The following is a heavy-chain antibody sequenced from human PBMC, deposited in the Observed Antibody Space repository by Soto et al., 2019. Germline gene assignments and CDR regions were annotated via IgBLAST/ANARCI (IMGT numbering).Heavy chain of an antibody. CDR2: IIPIFGTA. CDR3: ASSRDNYYYCGMDV. CDR1: GGTVSSYS. J-gene: IGHJ6*02. V-gene: IGHV1-69*12. D-gene: IGHD2-15*01. Sequence: QVQLVQSGAEVKKPGSSVKVSCKASGGTVSSYSISWVRQAPGQGLEWMGGIIPIFGTANYAQKFQARVTTTVDGSTSTADMTLSSLRSEDTAVYYCASSRDNYYYCGMDVWGQGTTVTVSS.